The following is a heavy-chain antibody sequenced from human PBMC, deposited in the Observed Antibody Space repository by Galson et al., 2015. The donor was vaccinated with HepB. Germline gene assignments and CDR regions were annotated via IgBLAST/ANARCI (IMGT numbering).Heavy chain of an antibody. CDR3: AREKPYCSGGSCYSENWFDP. D-gene: IGHD2-15*01. CDR2: ISAYNGNT. J-gene: IGHJ5*02. CDR1: GYTFTSYG. V-gene: IGHV1-18*01. Sequence: SVKVSCKASGYTFTSYGISWVRQAPGQGLEWMGWISAYNGNTNYAQKLQGRVTMTTDTSTSTAYMELRSLRSDDTAVYYCAREKPYCSGGSCYSENWFDPWGQGTLVTVSS.